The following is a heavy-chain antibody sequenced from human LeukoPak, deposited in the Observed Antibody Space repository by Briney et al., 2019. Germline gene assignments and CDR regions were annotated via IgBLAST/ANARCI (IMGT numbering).Heavy chain of an antibody. Sequence: GGSLRLSCAASGYTFDDYAMHWVRQAPGKGLEWVSGISWNSGTKGYADSVKGRFTISRDNAKNSLYLQMNSLRGEDAALYYCAVLHYYAMDVWGQGTTVTVSS. V-gene: IGHV3-9*01. CDR3: AVLHYYAMDV. CDR1: GYTFDDYA. D-gene: IGHD2-8*01. CDR2: ISWNSGTK. J-gene: IGHJ6*02.